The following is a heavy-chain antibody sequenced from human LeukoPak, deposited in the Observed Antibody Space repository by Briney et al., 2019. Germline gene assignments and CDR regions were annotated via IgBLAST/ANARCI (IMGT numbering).Heavy chain of an antibody. Sequence: SETLSLTCTVSGGSISSYYWSWIRQPPGKGLEWIGYIYYSGSTNYNPSLKSRVTISVDTSKNQFSLKLSSVTAADTAVYYCARASGGSSWYFGWFDPWGQGTLATVSS. D-gene: IGHD6-13*01. CDR1: GGSISSYY. CDR2: IYYSGST. J-gene: IGHJ5*02. V-gene: IGHV4-59*01. CDR3: ARASGGSSWYFGWFDP.